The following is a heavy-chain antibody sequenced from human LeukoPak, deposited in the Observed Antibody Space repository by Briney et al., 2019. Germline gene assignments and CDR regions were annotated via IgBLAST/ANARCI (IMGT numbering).Heavy chain of an antibody. D-gene: IGHD2-2*01. CDR2: IYYSGST. J-gene: IGHJ4*02. CDR3: ARVRYCSSTSCRPFDY. CDR1: GGSISSGGYY. Sequence: SETLSLTCTVSGGSISSGGYYWSWIRQHPGKGLEWIGYIYYSGSTYYNPSLKSRVTISVDTSKNQFSLKLSSVTAADTAVYYCARVRYCSSTSCRPFDYWGQETLVTVSS. V-gene: IGHV4-31*03.